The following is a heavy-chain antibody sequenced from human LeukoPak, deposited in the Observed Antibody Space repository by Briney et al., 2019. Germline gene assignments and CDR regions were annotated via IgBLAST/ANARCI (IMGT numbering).Heavy chain of an antibody. CDR3: ARDWDSGYDTYYFDY. CDR1: GFTFDDYA. V-gene: IGHV3-43*02. J-gene: IGHJ4*02. Sequence: GGSLRLSCAASGFTFDDYAMHWVRQAPGKGLEWVSLISGDGGSTYYADSVKGRFTISRDNAKNSLFLQMNSLRAEDTAVYYCARDWDSGYDTYYFDYWGQGTLVTVSS. D-gene: IGHD5-12*01. CDR2: ISGDGGST.